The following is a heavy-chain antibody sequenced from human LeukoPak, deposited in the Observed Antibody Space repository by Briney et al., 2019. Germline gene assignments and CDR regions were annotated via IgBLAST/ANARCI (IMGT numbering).Heavy chain of an antibody. V-gene: IGHV3-74*01. CDR1: GFTFSSHW. Sequence: GGSLRLSCAASGFTFSSHWMHWVRQPPGKGLVWVSRIKSDGSTTNYADSVKGRFIISRDNAKNTLYLQMNSLRAEDTAVYYCARGGAYCGGDCYRPPSDYWGQGTLVTVSS. D-gene: IGHD2-21*02. CDR3: ARGGAYCGGDCYRPPSDY. J-gene: IGHJ4*02. CDR2: IKSDGSTT.